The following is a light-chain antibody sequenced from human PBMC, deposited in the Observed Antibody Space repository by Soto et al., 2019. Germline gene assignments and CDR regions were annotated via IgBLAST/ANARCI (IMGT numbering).Light chain of an antibody. V-gene: IGKV1-39*01. CDR3: QQGYSAPWM. CDR2: AES. CDR1: QSISTY. J-gene: IGKJ1*01. Sequence: DIQMTQSPSSLSASLGDRVTITCRASQSISTYLHWYQQTPGKPPELLIYAESILQSGVPSRFSGGGSGTDFTLTISSLQPGDFATYYCQQGYSAPWMFGQGTNVVIK.